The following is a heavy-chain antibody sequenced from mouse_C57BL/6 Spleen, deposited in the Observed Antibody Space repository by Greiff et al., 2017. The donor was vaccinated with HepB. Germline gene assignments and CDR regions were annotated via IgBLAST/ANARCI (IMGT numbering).Heavy chain of an antibody. CDR3: VRPPDGYYVGNAMDY. D-gene: IGHD2-3*01. CDR1: GFSFNTYA. Sequence: EVQGVESGGGLVQPKGSLKLSCAASGFSFNTYAMNWVRQAPGKGLEWVARIRSKSNNYATYYADSVKDRFTISRDDSESMLYLQMNNLKTEDTAMYYCVRPPDGYYVGNAMDYWGQGTSVTVSS. V-gene: IGHV10-1*01. J-gene: IGHJ4*01. CDR2: IRSKSNNYAT.